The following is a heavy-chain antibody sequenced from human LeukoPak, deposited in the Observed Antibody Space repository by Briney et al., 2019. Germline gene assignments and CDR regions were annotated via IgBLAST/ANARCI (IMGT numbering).Heavy chain of an antibody. CDR3: ARTGEGYAFDI. D-gene: IGHD1-26*01. Sequence: GGSLRLSCAASGFTFTSYWVHWVRHAPGKGLVWVARINSDGSSTSYADSVKGRFTISRDNAKNTLYLQMNSLRAEDTAVYYCARTGEGYAFDIWGQGTMVTVSS. J-gene: IGHJ3*02. CDR2: INSDGSST. CDR1: GFTFTSYW. V-gene: IGHV3-74*01.